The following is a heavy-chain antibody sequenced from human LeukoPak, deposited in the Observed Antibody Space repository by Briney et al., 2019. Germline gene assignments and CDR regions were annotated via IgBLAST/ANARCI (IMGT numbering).Heavy chain of an antibody. CDR2: INPNSGGT. V-gene: IGHV1-2*02. D-gene: IGHD6-19*01. CDR3: ATDLEAVGCCGMDV. CDR1: GYTFTGYY. J-gene: IGHJ6*02. Sequence: ASVKVSCKASGYTFTGYYMHWVRQAPGRGLEWMGWINPNSGGTNYAQKFQGRVTMTRDTSISTAYMELSRLRSDDTAVYYCATDLEAVGCCGMDVWGQGTTVTVSS.